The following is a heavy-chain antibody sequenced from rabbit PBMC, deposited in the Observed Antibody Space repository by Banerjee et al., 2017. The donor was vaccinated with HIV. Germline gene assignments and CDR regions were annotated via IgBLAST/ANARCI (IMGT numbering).Heavy chain of an antibody. J-gene: IGHJ4*01. D-gene: IGHD8-1*01. Sequence: QSLEESGGDLVKPGASLTLTCTASGFSFSSSYWICWVRQAPGKGLELIACIYTSSGNTYYASWAKGRFTISKTSSTTVTLQMTSLTAADTATYFCARGNGGSSYYIHYFNLWGPGTLVTVS. CDR2: IYTSSGNT. CDR3: ARGNGGSSYYIHYFNL. V-gene: IGHV1S40*01. CDR1: GFSFSSSYW.